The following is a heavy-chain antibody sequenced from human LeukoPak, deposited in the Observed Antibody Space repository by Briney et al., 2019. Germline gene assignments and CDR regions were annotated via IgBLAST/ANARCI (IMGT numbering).Heavy chain of an antibody. D-gene: IGHD3-3*01. CDR2: IYYSGST. CDR3: ARLWDFWVAFDI. V-gene: IGHV4-39*01. Sequence: SETLSLTCTVSGVSISSSSYYWGWIRQPPGKGLEWIGSIYYSGSTYYNPSLKSRVTISVDTSKNQFSLKLSSVTAADTAVYYCARLWDFWVAFDIWGQGTMVTVSS. CDR1: GVSISSSSYY. J-gene: IGHJ3*02.